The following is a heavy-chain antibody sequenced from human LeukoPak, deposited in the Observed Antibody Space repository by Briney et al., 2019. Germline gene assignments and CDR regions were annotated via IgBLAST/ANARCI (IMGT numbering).Heavy chain of an antibody. D-gene: IGHD1-7*01. V-gene: IGHV4-34*08. CDR1: GFTVSSNY. CDR3: AYRTLNWFDP. CDR2: INHSGST. J-gene: IGHJ5*02. Sequence: PGGSLRLSCAASGFTVSSNYMSWVRQAPGKGLEWIGEINHSGSTNYNPSLKSRVTISVDTSKNQFSLKLSSVTAADTAVYYCAYRTLNWFDPWGQGTLVTVSS.